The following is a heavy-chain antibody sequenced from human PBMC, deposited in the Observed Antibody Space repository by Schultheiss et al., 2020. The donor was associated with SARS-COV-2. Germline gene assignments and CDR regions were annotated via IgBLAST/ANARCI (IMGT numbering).Heavy chain of an antibody. CDR3: ARERAGSGWIDY. CDR1: GGPVSSDY. CDR2: IHYSGNT. Sequence: SETLSLTCTVSGGPVSSDYWSWIRQPPGKGLELIGYIHYSGNTYYNPSLKSRVTMSLDTSKNQFSLKLSSATAADTAVYYCARERAGSGWIDYWGQGTLVTVSS. J-gene: IGHJ4*02. V-gene: IGHV4-59*02. D-gene: IGHD6-19*01.